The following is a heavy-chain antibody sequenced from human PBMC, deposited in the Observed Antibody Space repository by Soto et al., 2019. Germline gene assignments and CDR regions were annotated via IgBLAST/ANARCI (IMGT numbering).Heavy chain of an antibody. V-gene: IGHV4-4*07. J-gene: IGHJ6*02. CDR3: AREHHTVRGVTLYYYYYGMDV. CDR2: IYTSGST. D-gene: IGHD3-10*01. Sequence: SETLSLTCTVSGGSISSYYWSWIRQPAGKGLEWIGRIYTSGSTNYNPSLKSRVTMSVDTSKNQFSLKLSSVTAADTAVYYCAREHHTVRGVTLYYYYYGMDVWVQGTTVTVS. CDR1: GGSISSYY.